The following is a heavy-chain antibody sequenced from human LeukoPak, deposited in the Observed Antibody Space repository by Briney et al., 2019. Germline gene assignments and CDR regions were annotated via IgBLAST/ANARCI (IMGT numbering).Heavy chain of an antibody. D-gene: IGHD6-6*01. CDR1: GYTFTGYY. J-gene: IGHJ6*02. Sequence: ASVKVSCKASGYTFTGYYMQWVRQAPGQGLEWMGWINPNSGGTNYAQKFQGRVTMTRDTSISTAYMELSRLRSDDTAVYYCARTNVGIAARPGGDYYYGMDVWGQGTTVTVSS. CDR2: INPNSGGT. CDR3: ARTNVGIAARPGGDYYYGMDV. V-gene: IGHV1-2*02.